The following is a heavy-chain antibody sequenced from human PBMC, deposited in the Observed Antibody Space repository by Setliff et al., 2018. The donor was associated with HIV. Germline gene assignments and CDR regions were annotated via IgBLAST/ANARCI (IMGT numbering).Heavy chain of an antibody. D-gene: IGHD4-4*01. V-gene: IGHV3-33*06. CDR3: AKLQFYTKGGMDV. Sequence: GGSLRLSCAASGFTFNSYGMHWVRQAPGKGLEWVALIWYDASKKEYADSVKGRFNILRDDSKDTLYLQMNSLRAEDTAIYYCAKLQFYTKGGMDVWGQGTTVTVSS. CDR2: IWYDASKK. CDR1: GFTFNSYG. J-gene: IGHJ6*02.